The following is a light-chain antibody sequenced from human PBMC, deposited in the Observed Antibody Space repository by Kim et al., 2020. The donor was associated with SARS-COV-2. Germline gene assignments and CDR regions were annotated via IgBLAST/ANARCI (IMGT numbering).Light chain of an antibody. V-gene: IGLV6-57*04. Sequence: NFMLTQPHSVSESPGKTVTISCTRSSGSIASNYVQWYQQRPGSAPTTVIYEDNQRPSGFPDRFSGSIDSSSNSASLTISGLKTEDEADYYCQSYDSSNWVFGGGTQLTVL. CDR2: EDN. J-gene: IGLJ3*02. CDR1: SGSIASNY. CDR3: QSYDSSNWV.